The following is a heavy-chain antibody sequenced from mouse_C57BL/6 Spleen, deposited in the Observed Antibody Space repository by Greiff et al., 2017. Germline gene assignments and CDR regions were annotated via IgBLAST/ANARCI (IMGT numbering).Heavy chain of an antibody. V-gene: IGHV1-80*01. CDR3: ARRITTEAFDV. J-gene: IGHJ1*03. Sequence: QVQLQQSGAELVKPGASVKISCKASGYAFRSYWMNWVKQRPGKGLEWIGQIYPGDGDTNYNGKFKGKATLTADKSSSTAYMQLSSLTSEDSAVYFCARRITTEAFDVWGTGTTVTVSS. D-gene: IGHD1-1*01. CDR1: GYAFRSYW. CDR2: IYPGDGDT.